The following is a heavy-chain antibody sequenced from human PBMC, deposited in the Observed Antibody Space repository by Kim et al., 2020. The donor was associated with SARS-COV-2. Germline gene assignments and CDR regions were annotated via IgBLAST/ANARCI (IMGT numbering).Heavy chain of an antibody. CDR2: SKE. V-gene: IGHV3-30*03. Sequence: SKEFYADSVKSRFTISRDNSKNTLYLEMNSLRVEDTAVYYCARGGDPDYWGQGTLVTVAS. J-gene: IGHJ4*02. CDR3: ARGGDPDY. D-gene: IGHD3-10*01.